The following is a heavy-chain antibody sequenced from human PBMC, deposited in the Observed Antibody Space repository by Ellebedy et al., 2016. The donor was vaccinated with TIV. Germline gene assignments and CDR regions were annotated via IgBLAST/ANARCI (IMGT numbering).Heavy chain of an antibody. J-gene: IGHJ4*02. D-gene: IGHD1-1*01. CDR2: MNPKSGNT. CDR3: ARGRRDNWSSYLFDH. Sequence: AASVKVSCKASGYTFASYDINWVRQANGHGLEWMGWMNPKSGNTGNAQKFQGRVTMTRNTSISTAFMELSSLRSGDTAVYYCARGRRDNWSSYLFDHWGQGTLVPVSS. CDR1: GYTFASYD. V-gene: IGHV1-8*01.